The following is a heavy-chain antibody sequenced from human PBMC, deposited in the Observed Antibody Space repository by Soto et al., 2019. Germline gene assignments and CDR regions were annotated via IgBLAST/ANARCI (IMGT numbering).Heavy chain of an antibody. CDR1: GGTFSSYA. J-gene: IGHJ6*02. Sequence: SVKVSCKAAGGTFSSYAISWVRQAPGQGLEWMGGIIPIFGTANYAQKFQGRVTITADKSTSTAYMELSSLRSEDTAVYYCARDCSSTSCYIGYSNYAYWGMDVWGQGTTVTVSS. CDR2: IIPIFGTA. D-gene: IGHD2-2*02. CDR3: ARDCSSTSCYIGYSNYAYWGMDV. V-gene: IGHV1-69*06.